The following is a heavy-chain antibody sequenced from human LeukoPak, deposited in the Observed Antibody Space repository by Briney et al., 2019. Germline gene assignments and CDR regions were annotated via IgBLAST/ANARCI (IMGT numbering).Heavy chain of an antibody. CDR3: AREVRSAWASFDP. Sequence: SETLSLTCTVSGDSVSSSNYYWAWIRQPPGKGLEWIGNIYYSGSTYYNPSLKSRVTISEDTSKNQFSLKLSSVTTADTAVYYCAREVRSAWASFDPWGQGTLVTVSS. J-gene: IGHJ5*02. D-gene: IGHD1-26*01. CDR2: IYYSGST. CDR1: GDSVSSSNYY. V-gene: IGHV4-39*07.